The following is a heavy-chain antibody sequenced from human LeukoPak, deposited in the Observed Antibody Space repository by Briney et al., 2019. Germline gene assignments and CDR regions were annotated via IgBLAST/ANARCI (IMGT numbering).Heavy chain of an antibody. Sequence: GGSLRLSCAASGFTFSDYYMSWIRQAPGKGLEWVSYISSSGSTIYYADSVKGRFTISRDNAKNSLYPQMNSLRAEDTAVYYCARVRNDFWSGYYYDFDYWGQGTLVTVSS. CDR2: ISSSGSTI. CDR1: GFTFSDYY. D-gene: IGHD3-3*01. J-gene: IGHJ4*02. V-gene: IGHV3-11*04. CDR3: ARVRNDFWSGYYYDFDY.